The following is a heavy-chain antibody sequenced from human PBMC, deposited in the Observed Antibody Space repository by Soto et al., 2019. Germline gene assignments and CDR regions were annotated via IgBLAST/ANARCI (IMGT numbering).Heavy chain of an antibody. V-gene: IGHV1-69*02. Sequence: GASVKVSCKASGGTFSSYTISWVRQAPGQGLEWMGRIIPILGIANYAQKFQGRVTITADKSTSTAYMELSSLRSEDTAVYYCARVRSNDILTGPFYYMDVWGKGTMVNVSS. CDR2: IIPILGIA. D-gene: IGHD3-9*01. J-gene: IGHJ6*03. CDR1: GGTFSSYT. CDR3: ARVRSNDILTGPFYYMDV.